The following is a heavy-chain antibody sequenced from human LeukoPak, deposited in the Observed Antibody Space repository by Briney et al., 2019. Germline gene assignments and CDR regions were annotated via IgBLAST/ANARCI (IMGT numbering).Heavy chain of an antibody. CDR1: GFTFSNYG. J-gene: IGHJ4*02. Sequence: GGSLRLSCAASGFTFSNYGMHWVRQATGKGLEWVALISYDGSNKYFADSVKGRFTISRDNSKNTLYLQMHSLRAEDTAVYYCAKDNVAAAGRYFDYWGQGTLVTVSS. CDR3: AKDNVAAAGRYFDY. D-gene: IGHD6-13*01. V-gene: IGHV3-30*18. CDR2: ISYDGSNK.